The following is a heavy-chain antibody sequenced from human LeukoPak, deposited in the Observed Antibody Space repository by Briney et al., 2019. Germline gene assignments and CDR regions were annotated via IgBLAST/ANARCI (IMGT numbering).Heavy chain of an antibody. Sequence: PGGSLRLSCAASGFTVSSNYMSWVRQAPGKGLEWVSVIYSGGSTYYADSVRGRFTISRDNSKNTVYLQVNSLRAEDTAVYYCATPRYSGSSGYFYYAMDVWGQGTTVTVSS. J-gene: IGHJ6*02. V-gene: IGHV3-53*01. CDR3: ATPRYSGSSGYFYYAMDV. CDR2: IYSGGST. D-gene: IGHD6-6*01. CDR1: GFTVSSNY.